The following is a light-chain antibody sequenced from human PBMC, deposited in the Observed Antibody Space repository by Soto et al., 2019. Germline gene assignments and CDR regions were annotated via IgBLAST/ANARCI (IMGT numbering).Light chain of an antibody. V-gene: IGKV1-5*01. CDR3: QQYNSYWT. CDR2: DAS. Sequence: DIQMTQSPASLSASLGDRFTITCRASQSISSYLNWYQQKPGKAPKLLIYDASNLESGVPSRFSGSGSGTEFTLTISSLQPDDFATYYCQQYNSYWTFGQGTKVDIK. J-gene: IGKJ1*01. CDR1: QSISSY.